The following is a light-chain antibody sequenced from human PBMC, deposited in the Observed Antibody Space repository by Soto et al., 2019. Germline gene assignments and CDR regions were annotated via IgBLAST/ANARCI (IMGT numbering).Light chain of an antibody. V-gene: IGLV1-44*01. J-gene: IGLJ1*01. CDR3: AAWDDSLNGYV. CDR1: SSNIGINT. Sequence: QSVLTQPPSASETPGQMVTISCSGSSSNIGINTVDWFQQLPGTAPKLLIYNNNQRPSGVPDRFSGSKSGTSASLAISGLQSEDESDYYCAAWDDSLNGYVFGTGTRSP. CDR2: NNN.